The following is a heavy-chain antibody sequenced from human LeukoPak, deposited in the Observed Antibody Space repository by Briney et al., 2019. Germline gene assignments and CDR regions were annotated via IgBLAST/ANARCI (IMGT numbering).Heavy chain of an antibody. V-gene: IGHV3-7*01. D-gene: IGHD1-1*01. J-gene: IGHJ3*02. Sequence: GGSLRLSCAASGFTFSSYWMSWVRQAPGKGLEWVANIKQDGSEEYYVYSVKGRFTISRDNAKNSLYLQMNSLRAEDTAVYYCASPNNWNDGGAFDIWGQGTMVTVSS. CDR3: ASPNNWNDGGAFDI. CDR1: GFTFSSYW. CDR2: IKQDGSEE.